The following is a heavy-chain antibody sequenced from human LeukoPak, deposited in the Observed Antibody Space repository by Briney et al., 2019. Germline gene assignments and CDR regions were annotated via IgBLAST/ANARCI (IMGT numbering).Heavy chain of an antibody. CDR2: IYPADSDI. CDR1: GYSINNYW. CDR3: ARQEYCSGASCYTWFDP. J-gene: IGHJ5*02. D-gene: IGHD2-15*01. V-gene: IGHV5-51*01. Sequence: GESLKISCKGSGYSINNYWIAWVRQMPGKGLEWMGIIYPADSDIRYSPSFQGQVTISADKSISTAYLQWISLKASDTAMYYCARQEYCSGASCYTWFDPWGQGTLVTVSS.